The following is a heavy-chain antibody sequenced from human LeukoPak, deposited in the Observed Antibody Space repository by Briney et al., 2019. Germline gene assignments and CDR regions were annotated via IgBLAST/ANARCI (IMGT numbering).Heavy chain of an antibody. J-gene: IGHJ5*02. D-gene: IGHD6-19*01. CDR1: GYTCTSYY. V-gene: IGHV1-46*01. CDR3: ARDCPSVAGTNRPYNWFDP. CDR2: INPSGGST. Sequence: ASVKVSCKASGYTCTSYYMHWVRQAPGQGLEWMGIINPSGGSTSYAQKFQGRVTMTRDTSTSTVYMELSSLRSEDTAVYYCARDCPSVAGTNRPYNWFDPWGQGTLVTVSS.